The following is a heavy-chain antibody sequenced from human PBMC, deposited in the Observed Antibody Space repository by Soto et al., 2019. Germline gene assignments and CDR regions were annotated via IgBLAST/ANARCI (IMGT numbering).Heavy chain of an antibody. CDR3: SRGTSIPASGDY. CDR1: GYTFTNYG. CDR2: VSAYNGER. D-gene: IGHD6-6*01. V-gene: IGHV1-18*01. Sequence: GASVKVSCKASGYTFTNYGINWVRQAPGQGLEWLGWVSAYNGERRYAQRVQARVIMTTDTSTTTAYMELRSLRSDDTAVYYCSRGTSIPASGDYWGQGTLVTGSS. J-gene: IGHJ4*01.